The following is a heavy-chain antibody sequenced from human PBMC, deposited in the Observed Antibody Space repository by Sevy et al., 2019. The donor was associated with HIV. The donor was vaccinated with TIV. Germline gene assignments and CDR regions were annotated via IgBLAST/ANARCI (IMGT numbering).Heavy chain of an antibody. Sequence: GRSLRLSCAASGFTFSSYSMNWVHQAPGKGLEWVSSISSSSSYIYYADSVKGRFTISRDNAKNSLYLQMNSLRAEDTAVYYCVRDMSFLRDIVVVVAATLDAFDIWGQGTMVTV. CDR2: ISSSSSYI. V-gene: IGHV3-21*01. CDR3: VRDMSFLRDIVVVVAATLDAFDI. D-gene: IGHD2-15*01. CDR1: GFTFSSYS. J-gene: IGHJ3*02.